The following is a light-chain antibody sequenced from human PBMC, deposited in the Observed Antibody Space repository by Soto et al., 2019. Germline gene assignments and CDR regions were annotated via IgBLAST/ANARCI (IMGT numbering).Light chain of an antibody. CDR1: SSDVGDFNY. Sequence: HSALTQPASVSGSPGRSVTISCTGTSSDVGDFNYVSWYQHLPGRAPKLIIYDVTNRPSGISYRFSASKSGRTASLTISGLQAEDEAYYYCSSYSSSPTHVVFGGGTKVTVL. CDR3: SSYSSSPTHVV. V-gene: IGLV2-14*03. J-gene: IGLJ2*01. CDR2: DVT.